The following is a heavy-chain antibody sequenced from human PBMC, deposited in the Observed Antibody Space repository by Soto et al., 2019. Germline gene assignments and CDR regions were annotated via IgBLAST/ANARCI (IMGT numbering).Heavy chain of an antibody. CDR2: ISGSGGTS. J-gene: IGHJ4*02. D-gene: IGHD6-13*01. Sequence: EVELSESGGGLVQPGGSLRLSCAASGFNFRSYAMSWVRRAPGKGLEWVSAISGSGGTSYFADSVRGRFTISRDNSKNTLYLQLRSLRVEDTAEYFCAKGRGSSWTIDSWGQGTLVTVSS. CDR3: AKGRGSSWTIDS. CDR1: GFNFRSYA. V-gene: IGHV3-23*01.